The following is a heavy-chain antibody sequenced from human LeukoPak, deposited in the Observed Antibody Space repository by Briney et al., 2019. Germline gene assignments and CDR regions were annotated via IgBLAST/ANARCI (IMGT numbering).Heavy chain of an antibody. V-gene: IGHV3-30*02. J-gene: IGHJ4*02. CDR3: AKDSVAPISITMVRGRWYFDY. CDR2: IRYDGSNR. Sequence: GGSLRLSCGTSGFTFSRYGMHWVRQAPGKGLEWVAFIRYDGSNRYYADSVKGRFTISRDNSKNTLYLQIHSLRAEDTAVYYCAKDSVAPISITMVRGRWYFDYWGQGTLVTVSS. CDR1: GFTFSRYG. D-gene: IGHD3-10*01.